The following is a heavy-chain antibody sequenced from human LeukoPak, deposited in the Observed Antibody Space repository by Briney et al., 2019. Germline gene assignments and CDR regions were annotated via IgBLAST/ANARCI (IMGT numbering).Heavy chain of an antibody. V-gene: IGHV4-61*02. CDR3: AREEREEQLVRGFDY. D-gene: IGHD6-13*01. Sequence: SETLSLTCTVSGGSISSSSYYWSWIRQPAGQGLDWDGRFYTSGNTNYTPPLKSGVTMSVDTSQNQLSLKLRSVTAADTAVNYCAREEREEQLVRGFDYWGQGTLVTVSS. J-gene: IGHJ4*02. CDR1: GGSISSSSYY. CDR2: FYTSGNT.